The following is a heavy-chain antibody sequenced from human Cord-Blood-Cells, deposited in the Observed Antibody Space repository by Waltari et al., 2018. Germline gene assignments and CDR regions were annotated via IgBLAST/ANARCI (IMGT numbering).Heavy chain of an antibody. Sequence: QVQLVQSGPEVKKPGASVKVSCKASGYTFTGYYRHWVRQAPGQGLEWMGRINPNSGGTNYAQKFQGRVTMTRDTSISTAYMELSRLRSYDTAVYYCAFTVAGRDWFDPWGQGTLVTVSS. V-gene: IGHV1-2*06. CDR3: AFTVAGRDWFDP. J-gene: IGHJ5*02. CDR2: INPNSGGT. D-gene: IGHD6-19*01. CDR1: GYTFTGYY.